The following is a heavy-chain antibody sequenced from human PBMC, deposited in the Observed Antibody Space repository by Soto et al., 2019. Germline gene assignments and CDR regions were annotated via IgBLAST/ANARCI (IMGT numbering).Heavy chain of an antibody. CDR2: ISGSGYST. CDR1: GFTFTSFA. D-gene: IGHD6-19*01. J-gene: IGHJ5*02. Sequence: EVQLLESGGDLVQPGGSLRLSCVVSGFTFTSFAMSWVRQAPGKGLEWVSTISGSGYSTYYADSVKGRFTISRDNSEKTLYLQMNSLSAEDTAVYYCAKDRVGVTGTDWFDPWGQGTLVTVSS. CDR3: AKDRVGVTGTDWFDP. V-gene: IGHV3-23*01.